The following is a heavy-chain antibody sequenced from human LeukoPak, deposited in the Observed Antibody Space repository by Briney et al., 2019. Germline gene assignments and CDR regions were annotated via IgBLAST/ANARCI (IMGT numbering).Heavy chain of an antibody. D-gene: IGHD1-7*01. CDR1: GYTFSSYD. CDR2: MNPNSGNT. CDR3: ARVRPRKPRSKLGTTPRYFFDY. V-gene: IGHV1-8*01. Sequence: GASVKVSCKASGYTFSSYDINWVRQATGQGLEWLGWMNPNSGNTGYAQKFQGRVTMTRYTSISTAYMELSSLRSEDTAVYYCARVRPRKPRSKLGTTPRYFFDYWGQGTLVTVSS. J-gene: IGHJ4*02.